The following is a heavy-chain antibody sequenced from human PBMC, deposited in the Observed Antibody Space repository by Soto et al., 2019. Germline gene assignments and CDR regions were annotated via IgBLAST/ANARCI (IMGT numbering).Heavy chain of an antibody. Sequence: EVQLAESGGGLVQPGGSLRLSCVASGFTFSRHYMTWVRQAPGKGLESVAKIKPDGSESYYVDSVRGRFTFSRDNAKKSLSLQMNIPRDEDTAVYYCAIEEWWRGECWGQGTRVTVSS. CDR3: AIEEWWRGEC. CDR2: IKPDGSES. D-gene: IGHD2-15*01. CDR1: GFTFSRHY. J-gene: IGHJ4*02. V-gene: IGHV3-7*01.